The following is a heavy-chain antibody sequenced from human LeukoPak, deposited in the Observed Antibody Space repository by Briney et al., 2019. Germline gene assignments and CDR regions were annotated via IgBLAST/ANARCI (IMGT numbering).Heavy chain of an antibody. Sequence: SETLSLTCDVSGYFVSSGYYWGWIRPSPGKGLEWIGNIYSTGNTYYNPSLQSRVTISVDASKNQFSLRLSSLTSADRAVYYCASRTTVTNALSFDFWGQGILVTVSS. J-gene: IGHJ4*02. CDR3: ASRTTVTNALSFDF. CDR2: IYSTGNT. D-gene: IGHD4-11*01. V-gene: IGHV4-38-2*01. CDR1: GYFVSSGYY.